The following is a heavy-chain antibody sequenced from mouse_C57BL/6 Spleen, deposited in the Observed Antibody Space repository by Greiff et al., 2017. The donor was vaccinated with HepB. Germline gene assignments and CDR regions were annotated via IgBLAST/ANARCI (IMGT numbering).Heavy chain of an antibody. CDR3: ARHGSSYWYFDV. J-gene: IGHJ1*03. Sequence: EVMLVESGGGLVKPGGSLKLSCAASGFTFSSYTMSWVRQTPEKRLEWVATISGGGGNTYYPDSVKGRFTISRDNAKNTLYLQMSSLRSEDTALYYCARHGSSYWYFDVWGTGTTVTVSS. CDR1: GFTFSSYT. D-gene: IGHD1-1*01. CDR2: ISGGGGNT. V-gene: IGHV5-9*01.